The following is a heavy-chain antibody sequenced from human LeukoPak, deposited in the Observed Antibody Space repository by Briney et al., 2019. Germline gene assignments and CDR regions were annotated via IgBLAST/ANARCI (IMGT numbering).Heavy chain of an antibody. CDR2: IYSGGYA. Sequence: GGSLRLSCVVSGFTVSSNYMSWVRQAPGKGLEWVSIIYSGGYAYYADSVKGRFTISRDNSKNTLYLQMNSLRAEDTAVYYCAKDALDSSSSSGDYWGQGTLVTVSS. J-gene: IGHJ4*02. CDR3: AKDALDSSSSSGDY. D-gene: IGHD6-6*01. CDR1: GFTVSSNY. V-gene: IGHV3-53*05.